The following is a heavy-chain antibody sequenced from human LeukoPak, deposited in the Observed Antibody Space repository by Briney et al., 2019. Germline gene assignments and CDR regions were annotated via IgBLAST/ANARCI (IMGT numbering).Heavy chain of an antibody. CDR1: GFTFDDYA. J-gene: IGHJ4*02. CDR3: TRENWGALDY. D-gene: IGHD3-16*01. V-gene: IGHV3-74*01. CDR2: INSDGSDT. Sequence: GGSLRLSCAASGFTFDDYAMNWVRQVPGKGLVWVSLINSDGSDTTYADSVKGRFTISRDNAKNTLYLQMNSLRAEDTAMYYCTRENWGALDYWGQGTLVIVSS.